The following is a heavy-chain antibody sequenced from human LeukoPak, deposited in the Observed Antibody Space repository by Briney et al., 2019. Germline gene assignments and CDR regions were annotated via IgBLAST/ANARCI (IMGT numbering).Heavy chain of an antibody. CDR1: GASISSSTYY. CDR2: ASYSGNT. CDR3: ARDQYYDVSTYYEIDY. J-gene: IGHJ4*02. V-gene: IGHV4-39*07. D-gene: IGHD3-22*01. Sequence: PSETLSLTGTVSGASISSSTYYWGWIPQPPGKGLEWIGSASYSGNTYYNPSLKSRVTILVDTSKNQFSLKMTSVTAADTAVYYCARDQYYDVSTYYEIDYWGQGTPVTVSS.